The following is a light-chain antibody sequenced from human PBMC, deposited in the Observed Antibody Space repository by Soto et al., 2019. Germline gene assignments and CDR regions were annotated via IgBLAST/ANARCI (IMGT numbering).Light chain of an antibody. CDR3: VSYAGSNKYVL. J-gene: IGLJ2*01. V-gene: IGLV2-8*01. CDR1: SSDVGANNF. CDR2: EVS. Sequence: QSVPAQPPSASGSPGQSVTISCTGTSSDVGANNFVSWYQHHPGKAPKLLIYEVSKRPSGVPDRFSGSKSGNTASLTVSGLQAEDEAHYFCVSYAGSNKYVLFGGVTKLTVL.